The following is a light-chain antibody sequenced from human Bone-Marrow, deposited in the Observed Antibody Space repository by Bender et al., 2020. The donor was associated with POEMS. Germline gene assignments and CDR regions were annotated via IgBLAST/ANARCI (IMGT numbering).Light chain of an antibody. V-gene: IGLV2-11*01. CDR3: CSYAGSYTWM. CDR2: DVT. J-gene: IGLJ3*02. Sequence: QSALTQPRSVSASPGQSVTISCTGTSSDVGGYNYVSWYQQYPGKAPKLIIYDVTMRPSGVPDRFSGSKSGNTASLTISGLQAEDESHYYCCSYAGSYTWMFGGGTKLSVL. CDR1: SSDVGGYNY.